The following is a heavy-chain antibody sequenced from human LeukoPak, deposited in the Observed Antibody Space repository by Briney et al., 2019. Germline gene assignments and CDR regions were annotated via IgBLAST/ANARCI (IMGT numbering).Heavy chain of an antibody. V-gene: IGHV3-48*02. D-gene: IGHD1-1*01. CDR1: GFTFSSYA. Sequence: GGSLRLSCAASGFTFSSYAMSWVRQAPGKGLEWISYITGSSSTIYYADSVKGRFTISRDNAKNSLFLQMNSLRDEDTAVYYCAREGTSSWVNFDFWGQGTLVTVSS. J-gene: IGHJ4*02. CDR3: AREGTSSWVNFDF. CDR2: ITGSSSTI.